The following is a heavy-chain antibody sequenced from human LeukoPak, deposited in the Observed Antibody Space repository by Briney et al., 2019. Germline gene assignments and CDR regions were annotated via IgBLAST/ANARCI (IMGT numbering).Heavy chain of an antibody. CDR2: VSYTGST. J-gene: IGHJ4*02. CDR1: GGSISSYY. CDR3: ARGDYYDSSGYRDY. Sequence: PSETLSLTCTVSGGSISSYYWSWIRQPPGKGLEWIGYVSYTGSTKYNPSLTSRVTISVATSKNQFSLRLTSVTAADTAVYYCARGDYYDSSGYRDYWGQGTLVTVSS. V-gene: IGHV4-59*01. D-gene: IGHD3-22*01.